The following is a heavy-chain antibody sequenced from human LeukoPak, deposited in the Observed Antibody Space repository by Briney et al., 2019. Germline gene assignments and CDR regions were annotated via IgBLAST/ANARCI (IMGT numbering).Heavy chain of an antibody. CDR3: EKGSGSYYIPSFDY. D-gene: IGHD3-10*01. Sequence: PGGSLRLSCAASGFTFSSYAMSWVRQAPGKGLEWVSAISGSGGSTYYADSVKGRFTISRDNSKNTLYLQMNSLRAEDTAVYYCEKGSGSYYIPSFDYWGQGTLVTVSS. J-gene: IGHJ4*02. CDR1: GFTFSSYA. CDR2: ISGSGGST. V-gene: IGHV3-23*01.